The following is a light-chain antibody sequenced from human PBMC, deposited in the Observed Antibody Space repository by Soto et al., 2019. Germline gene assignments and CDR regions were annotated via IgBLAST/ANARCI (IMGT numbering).Light chain of an antibody. V-gene: IGKV1-39*01. CDR2: VAS. J-gene: IGKJ4*01. CDR1: QTISNF. CDR3: QQTYSSIVT. Sequence: DIQMTQSPSSLSASIGDRATITCRASQTISNFLNWYQQRPGTAPKLLIHVASTLQTGVPSRFSGSGSGTDFSLTISNMQPEDSATYYCQQTYSSIVTFGGGTKVDIK.